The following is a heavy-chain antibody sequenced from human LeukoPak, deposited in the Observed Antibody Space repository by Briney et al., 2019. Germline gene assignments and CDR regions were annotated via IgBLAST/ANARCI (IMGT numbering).Heavy chain of an antibody. CDR2: IYYSGST. CDR3: ARHASVSGNWPRPLDY. J-gene: IGHJ4*02. D-gene: IGHD3-3*01. CDR1: GGSISSSSYY. Sequence: SETLSLTCTVSGGSISSSSYYWGWVRQPPGKGLEWIANIYYSGSTYYSPSLRSRVTISVDTSKNQFSLKLTSVTAADAAVYYCARHASVSGNWPRPLDYWGQGSLVTVSS. V-gene: IGHV4-39*01.